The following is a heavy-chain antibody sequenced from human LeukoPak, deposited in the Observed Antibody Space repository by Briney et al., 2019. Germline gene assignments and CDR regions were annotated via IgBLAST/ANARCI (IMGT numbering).Heavy chain of an antibody. CDR1: GYTFTSYD. CDR3: ARLRFLEWNPRPLYYYYYYMDV. J-gene: IGHJ6*03. D-gene: IGHD3-3*01. Sequence: ASVKVSCKASGYTFTSYDINWVRQATGQGLEWMGWMNPNSGNTGYAQKFQGRVTITRNTSISTAYMELSSLRSEDTAVYYCARLRFLEWNPRPLYYYYYYMDVWGKGTTVTVSS. V-gene: IGHV1-8*03. CDR2: MNPNSGNT.